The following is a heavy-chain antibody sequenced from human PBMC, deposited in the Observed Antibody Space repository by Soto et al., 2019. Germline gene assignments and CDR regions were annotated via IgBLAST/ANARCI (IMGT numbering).Heavy chain of an antibody. D-gene: IGHD3-9*01. Sequence: QLQLQESGPGLVKPSETLSLTCTVSGGSISSXSYXWGXXRQPXGKGLEWIGSIYYSGSTYYNPSLKSRVTXSVDTSKNQXXXXXXXXXXXXXXXXXXXXXXXXXXDINWFDPWGQGTLVTVSS. J-gene: IGHJ5*02. CDR1: GGSISSXSYX. CDR2: IYYSGST. CDR3: XXXXXXXXDINWFDP. V-gene: IGHV4-39*01.